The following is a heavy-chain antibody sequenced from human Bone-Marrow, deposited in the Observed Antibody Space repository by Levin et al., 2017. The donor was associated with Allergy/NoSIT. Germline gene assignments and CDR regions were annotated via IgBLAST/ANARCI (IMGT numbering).Heavy chain of an antibody. CDR2: ISGTYDQT. CDR1: GFTSAYYA. J-gene: IGHJ1*01. Sequence: GGSLRLSCAASGFTSAYYAMSWVRQAPGKGLEWVSGISGTYDQTFYRDSVKGRFTISRDKSKNTVYLQMNNLRVDDSAIYYCAKMAQQLVQGAFQEWGQGTLVSVSS. V-gene: IGHV3-23*01. CDR3: AKMAQQLVQGAFQE. D-gene: IGHD6-13*01.